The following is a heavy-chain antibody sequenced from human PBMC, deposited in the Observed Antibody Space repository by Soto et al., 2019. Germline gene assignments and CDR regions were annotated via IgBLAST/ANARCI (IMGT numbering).Heavy chain of an antibody. V-gene: IGHV1-8*02. Sequence: QVQLVQSGAEVKKPGASVKVSCKASGYIFTSYNINWVRQAAGHGLAWMGWVNPDSGHTVYAQKFQGRVTMTRDTSRGTANMELRSLTPEETAVYYCARSAPFSNAALDYLYYMDAWGKGVSVTVSS. CDR1: GYIFTSYN. J-gene: IGHJ6*03. D-gene: IGHD4-4*01. CDR2: VNPDSGHT. CDR3: ARSAPFSNAALDYLYYMDA.